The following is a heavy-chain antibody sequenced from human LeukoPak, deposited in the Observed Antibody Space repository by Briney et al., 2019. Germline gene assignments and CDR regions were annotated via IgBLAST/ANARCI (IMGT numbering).Heavy chain of an antibody. J-gene: IGHJ4*02. V-gene: IGHV3-30-3*01. CDR1: GFTFSSYA. CDR2: ISYDGSNK. CDR3: ARDTQALVGAALFDY. D-gene: IGHD1-26*01. Sequence: GGSLRLSCAASGFTFSSYAIHWVRQAPGKGLEWVAVISYDGSNKFYADSVKGRFTTSRDNSKNTLYLQMNSLRAEDTAVYYCARDTQALVGAALFDYWGQGTLVTVSS.